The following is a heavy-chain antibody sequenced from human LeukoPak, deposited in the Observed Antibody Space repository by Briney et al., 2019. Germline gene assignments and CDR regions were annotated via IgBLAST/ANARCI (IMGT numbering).Heavy chain of an antibody. J-gene: IGHJ4*02. D-gene: IGHD3-9*01. V-gene: IGHV4-4*07. CDR3: AREHSLRYFDWLLPEYYFDY. Sequence: SETLSLTCTVSGASISSYYWSWIRQPAGKGLEWIGRIYTSGSTNYNPSLKSRVTMSVDTSKNQFSLKLSSVTAADTAVYYCAREHSLRYFDWLLPEYYFDYWGQGTLVTVSS. CDR1: GASISSYY. CDR2: IYTSGST.